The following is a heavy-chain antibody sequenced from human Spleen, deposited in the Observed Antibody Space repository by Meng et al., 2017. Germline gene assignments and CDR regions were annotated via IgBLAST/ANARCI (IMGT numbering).Heavy chain of an antibody. CDR1: GGSFSDHY. D-gene: IGHD6-19*01. CDR3: ASPAGSGWYYCDY. J-gene: IGHJ4*01. V-gene: IGHV4-34*01. Sequence: SETLSPTCVVPGGSFSDHYWSWIRQPPGKGLEWIGEINHSGSTNYNPSLESRATISVDTSKNQFSLKLTSVTAADTAVYYCASPAGSGWYYCDYWGQGKQVNGAS. CDR2: INHSGST.